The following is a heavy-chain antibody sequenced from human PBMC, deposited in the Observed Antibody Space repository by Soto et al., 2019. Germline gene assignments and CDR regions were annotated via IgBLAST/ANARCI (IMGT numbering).Heavy chain of an antibody. V-gene: IGHV3-53*05. J-gene: IGHJ3*02. Sequence: GGSLRLSCAASGFTVSSNYMSWVRQAPGKGLEWVSVIYSGGSTYYADSVKGRFTISRDNSKNTLYLQMNSLRAEDTAVYYCAKARYSSGWDAFDAFDIWGQGTMVTVSS. CDR2: IYSGGST. CDR1: GFTVSSNY. D-gene: IGHD6-19*01. CDR3: AKARYSSGWDAFDAFDI.